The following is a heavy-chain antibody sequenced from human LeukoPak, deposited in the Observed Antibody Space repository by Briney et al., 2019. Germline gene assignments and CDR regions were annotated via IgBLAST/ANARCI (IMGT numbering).Heavy chain of an antibody. V-gene: IGHV4-61*02. Sequence: SQTLSLTCTVSGGSISSGSYYWSWIRQPAGKGLEWIGRIYTSGSTNYNPSLKSRVTISVDTSKNQFSLKLSSVTAADTAVYYCARTQGDYDILTGYYYYYMDVWGKGTTVTISS. D-gene: IGHD3-9*01. CDR3: ARTQGDYDILTGYYYYYMDV. CDR2: IYTSGST. J-gene: IGHJ6*03. CDR1: GGSISSGSYY.